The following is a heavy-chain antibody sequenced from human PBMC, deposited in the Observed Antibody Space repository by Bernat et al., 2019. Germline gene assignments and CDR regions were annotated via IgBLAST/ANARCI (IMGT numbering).Heavy chain of an antibody. CDR3: AKECRGGGGYYYYYYGMDV. Sequence: QVQLVESGGGVVQPGRSLRLSCAASGFTFSSYGMHWVRQAPGKGLEWVAVISYDGSNKYYADSVKGRFTISRDNSKNTLYLQMNSLRAEDTVVYYCAKECRGGGGYYYYYYGMDVWGQGTTVTVSS. J-gene: IGHJ6*02. CDR2: ISYDGSNK. D-gene: IGHD3-10*01. V-gene: IGHV3-30*18. CDR1: GFTFSSYG.